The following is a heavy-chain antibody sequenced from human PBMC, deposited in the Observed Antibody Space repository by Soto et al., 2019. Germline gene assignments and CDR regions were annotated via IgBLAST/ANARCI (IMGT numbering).Heavy chain of an antibody. D-gene: IGHD3-9*01. Sequence: GGSLRLSCAASGFTFSSYAMSWVRQAPGKGLEWVSAISGIGGSTYYADSVKGRFTISRDNSKNTLYLQMNSLRPEDTAVYYCANGSLGHYDILSGFLIGYFDYWGQGTLVTVSS. CDR3: ANGSLGHYDILSGFLIGYFDY. V-gene: IGHV3-23*01. J-gene: IGHJ4*02. CDR1: GFTFSSYA. CDR2: ISGIGGST.